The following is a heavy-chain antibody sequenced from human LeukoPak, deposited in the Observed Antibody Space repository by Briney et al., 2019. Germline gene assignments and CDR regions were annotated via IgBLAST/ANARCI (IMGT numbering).Heavy chain of an antibody. V-gene: IGHV1-46*01. CDR2: INPSGGST. Sequence: GASVKVSCKASGYTFTSYYMHWVRQAPGQRLEWTGIINPSGGSTSYAQKFQGRVTMTRDMSTSTVYMELSSLRSEDTAVYYGARAQTYGDSRLLLDYWGQGTLVTGSS. J-gene: IGHJ4*02. CDR1: GYTFTSYY. D-gene: IGHD2-21*02. CDR3: ARAQTYGDSRLLLDY.